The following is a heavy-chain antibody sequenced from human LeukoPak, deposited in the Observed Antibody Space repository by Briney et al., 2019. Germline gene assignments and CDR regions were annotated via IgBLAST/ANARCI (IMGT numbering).Heavy chain of an antibody. CDR1: GFTVSSNY. CDR3: ARETVTMVRGVIKDFQH. CDR2: IYSGGST. D-gene: IGHD3-10*01. Sequence: GGSLRLSCAASGFTVSSNYMSWVRQAPGKGLEGVSVIYSGGSTYYEDSVKGRFTISRDNSKNTLYLQMNSQRAEDTAVYYCARETVTMVRGVIKDFQHWGQGTLVTVSS. J-gene: IGHJ1*01. V-gene: IGHV3-66*02.